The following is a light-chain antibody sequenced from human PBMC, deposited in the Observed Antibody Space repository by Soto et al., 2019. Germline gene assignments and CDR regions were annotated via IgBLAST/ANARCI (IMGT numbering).Light chain of an antibody. J-gene: IGLJ1*01. V-gene: IGLV1-44*01. CDR3: AAWDDSLNGHI. Sequence: QSVLTQPHSASGTPGQRVTISCSGSSSNIGSNSVHWFQQVPGTAPKPLIYSSNQRPSGVPERFSGSKSGTSASLAISGLQSEDEADYYWAAWDDSLNGHIFGTGTKVTVL. CDR2: SSN. CDR1: SSNIGSNS.